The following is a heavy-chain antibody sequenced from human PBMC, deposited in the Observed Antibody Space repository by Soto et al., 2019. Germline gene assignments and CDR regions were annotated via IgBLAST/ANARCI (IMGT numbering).Heavy chain of an antibody. Sequence: GSLRLSCAASGFTFSSYGMHWVRQAPGKGLEWVAIISYDGGNKYYADSVKGRFTISRDNSKNTLYLQMNSLRAEDTAVYYCAKDLGACSGGSCYYFDYWGQGTLVTVSS. CDR3: AKDLGACSGGSCYYFDY. CDR1: GFTFSSYG. J-gene: IGHJ4*02. D-gene: IGHD2-15*01. CDR2: ISYDGGNK. V-gene: IGHV3-30*18.